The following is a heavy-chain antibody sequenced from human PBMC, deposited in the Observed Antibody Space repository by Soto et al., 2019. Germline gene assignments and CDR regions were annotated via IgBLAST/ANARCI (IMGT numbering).Heavy chain of an antibody. CDR1: GFNFRDFW. J-gene: IGHJ4*02. D-gene: IGHD1-26*01. CDR3: TRDDSGLGIDY. V-gene: IGHV3-74*01. CDR2: IPSDGRDV. Sequence: GGSLRLSCEASGFNFRDFWMDWVRQPPGKGPEWVSNIPSDGRDVSYADSVRGRFTISRDDARNTLYLQMSDLRVEDTAIYYCTRDDSGLGIDYWGQGTQVTVSS.